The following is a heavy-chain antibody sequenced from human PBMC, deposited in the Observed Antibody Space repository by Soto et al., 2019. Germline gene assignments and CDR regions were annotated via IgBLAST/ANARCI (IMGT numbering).Heavy chain of an antibody. CDR1: GFTSDDYA. J-gene: IGHJ4*02. CDR3: VKDLQPGGADY. Sequence: EVQLVESGGGLVQPGGSLRLSCVASGFTSDDYAMHWVRQVPGKGLEWVSGIYWYSNRVDYADSVKGRFTTSRDNAKNSLYLQMDDLRTEDTAFYYCVKDLQPGGADYWGQGTLVTFSS. V-gene: IGHV3-9*02. CDR2: IYWYSNRV. D-gene: IGHD1-1*01.